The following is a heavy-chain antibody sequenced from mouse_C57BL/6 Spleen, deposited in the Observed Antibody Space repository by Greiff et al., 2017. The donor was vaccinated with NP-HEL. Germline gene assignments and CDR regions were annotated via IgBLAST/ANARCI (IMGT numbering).Heavy chain of an antibody. V-gene: IGHV14-2*01. Sequence: VQLKESGAELVKPGASVKLSCTASGFNIKDYYMHWVKQRTEQGLEWIGRIDPEDGETKYAQKFQGKATITADTSSNTAYLQLSSLTSEDTAVYYCARETSYYGNYGGVLMDYWGQGTSVTVSS. CDR3: ARETSYYGNYGGVLMDY. J-gene: IGHJ4*01. D-gene: IGHD2-1*01. CDR1: GFNIKDYY. CDR2: IDPEDGET.